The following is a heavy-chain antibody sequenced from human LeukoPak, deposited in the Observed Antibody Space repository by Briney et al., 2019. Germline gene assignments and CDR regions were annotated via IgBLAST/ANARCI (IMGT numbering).Heavy chain of an antibody. CDR1: GYTFTGYY. CDR2: INPNSGGT. V-gene: IGHV1-2*02. Sequence: ASVKVSCKASGYTFTGYYMHWVRQAPGQGLEWVGWINPNSGGTNYAQKFQGRVTMTRDTSISTAYMELSRLRSDDTAVYYCARTYDFWSGSAYYFDYWGQGTLVTVSS. CDR3: ARTYDFWSGSAYYFDY. D-gene: IGHD3-3*01. J-gene: IGHJ4*02.